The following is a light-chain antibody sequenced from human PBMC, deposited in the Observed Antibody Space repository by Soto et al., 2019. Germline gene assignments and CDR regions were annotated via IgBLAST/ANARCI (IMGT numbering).Light chain of an antibody. J-gene: IGKJ1*01. V-gene: IGKV1-5*03. CDR3: QQYDYWPRT. Sequence: IQMTQSPSTLSASVGYRVTITCRASQSITSWLSWYQQKPGKAPKVLIYKASTLESGVPSSFNGSGSGTEFTLTISSLQSEDFAVYYCQQYDYWPRTFGQGTKVDIK. CDR2: KAS. CDR1: QSITSW.